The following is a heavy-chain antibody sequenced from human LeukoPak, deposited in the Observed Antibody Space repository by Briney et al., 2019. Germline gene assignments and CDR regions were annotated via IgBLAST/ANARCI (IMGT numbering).Heavy chain of an antibody. D-gene: IGHD6-13*01. CDR2: IYYSGST. V-gene: IGHV4-59*01. CDR1: GGSISSYY. CDR3: ARESIAAAGIDY. Sequence: SETLTLTCTVSGGSISSYYWSWIRQPPGKGLKWIGYIYYSGSTNYNPSLKSRVTISVDTYKNQFSLKLSCVTAADTAVYYCARESIAAAGIDYWGQGTLVTVSS. J-gene: IGHJ4*02.